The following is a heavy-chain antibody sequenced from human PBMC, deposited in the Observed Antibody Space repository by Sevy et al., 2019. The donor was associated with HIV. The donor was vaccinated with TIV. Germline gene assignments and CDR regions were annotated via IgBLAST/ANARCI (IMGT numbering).Heavy chain of an antibody. V-gene: IGHV1-69*13. D-gene: IGHD2-2*01. CDR2: IIPIFGTA. CDR3: ARDRGFSSTSEYGMDV. CDR1: GRTLTQLS. Sequence: ASVKVSCKVSGRTLTQLSIHWVRQAPGKGLEWMGGIIPIFGTANYAQKFQGRVTITADESTSTAYMELSSLRSEDTVVYYCARDRGFSSTSEYGMDVWGQGTTVTVSS. J-gene: IGHJ6*02.